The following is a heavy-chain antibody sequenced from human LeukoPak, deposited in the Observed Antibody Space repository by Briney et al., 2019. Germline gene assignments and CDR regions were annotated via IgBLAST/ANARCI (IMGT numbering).Heavy chain of an antibody. V-gene: IGHV4-38-2*02. CDR3: ARDVAARPDYFDY. CDR2: IYHSGST. Sequence: SETLSLTCAVSGYSISSDYYWGWNRQPPGKGLEWIGTIYHSGSTYYNPSLKSRVTISVDTSKNQFSLKLSSVTAADTAVYYCARDVAARPDYFDYWGQGTLVTVSS. D-gene: IGHD6-6*01. CDR1: GYSISSDYY. J-gene: IGHJ4*02.